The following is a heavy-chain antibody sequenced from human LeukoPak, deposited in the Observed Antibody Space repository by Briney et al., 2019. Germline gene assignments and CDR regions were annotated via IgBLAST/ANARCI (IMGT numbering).Heavy chain of an antibody. V-gene: IGHV3-74*01. CDR1: GFTASSYW. CDR2: SDGDGGTT. Sequence: GGSLRLSWAASGFTASSYWMHWDRQAPGEWLAWDSCSDGDGGTTTYADSVKGRFTISRDKAKNTLYLQMNSLKAEDTAVYYCTREWRKGGMGGWGKGTTVT. CDR3: TREWRKGGMGG. J-gene: IGHJ6*04. D-gene: IGHD3-3*01.